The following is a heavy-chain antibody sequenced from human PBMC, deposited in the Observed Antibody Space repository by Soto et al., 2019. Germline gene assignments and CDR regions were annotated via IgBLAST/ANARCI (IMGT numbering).Heavy chain of an antibody. D-gene: IGHD3-3*01. CDR2: VSDSGRNT. CDR1: GFTFKTYG. CDR3: AKALEWLGHFDY. J-gene: IGHJ4*02. Sequence: GGSLRLSCAASGFTFKTYGMSWVRQAPGKGLEWVSGVSDSGRNTYYADSVKGRFTVSRDNSKNTLYLQMNSLRADDTAVYYCAKALEWLGHFDYWGQGTLVTVSS. V-gene: IGHV3-23*01.